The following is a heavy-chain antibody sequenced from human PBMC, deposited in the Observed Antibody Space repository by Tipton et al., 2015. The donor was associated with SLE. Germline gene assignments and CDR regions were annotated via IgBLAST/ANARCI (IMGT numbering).Heavy chain of an antibody. J-gene: IGHJ5*02. CDR3: AREVKSGRYDWFDP. CDR2: IYDTETT. D-gene: IGHD1-26*01. V-gene: IGHV4-31*03. Sequence: TLSLTCTVSAGSISSGSYYWSWIRQPAGKGLEWIGYIYDTETTYYNPSLKSRVTMSIDRSKNHFSLRLRSVSAADTAIYYCAREVKSGRYDWFDPWGQGTLVTVSS. CDR1: AGSISSGSYY.